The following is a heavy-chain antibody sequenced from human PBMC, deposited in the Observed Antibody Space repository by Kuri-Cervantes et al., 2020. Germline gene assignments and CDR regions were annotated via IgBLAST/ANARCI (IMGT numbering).Heavy chain of an antibody. J-gene: IGHJ5*02. Sequence: LRLSCAVSGGSISSGGYSWSWIRQPPGKGLEWIGYIYHSGSTYYNPSLKSRVTISVDTSKNQFSLKLSSVTAADTAVYYCARQQQQLRLYNWFDPWGQGTLVTVSS. V-gene: IGHV4-30-2*01. CDR1: GGSISSGGYS. D-gene: IGHD6-13*01. CDR3: ARQQQQLRLYNWFDP. CDR2: IYHSGST.